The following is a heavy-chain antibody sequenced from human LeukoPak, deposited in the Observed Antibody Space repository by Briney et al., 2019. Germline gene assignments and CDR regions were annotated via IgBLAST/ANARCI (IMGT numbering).Heavy chain of an antibody. CDR2: IKEDDSEI. D-gene: IGHD5-24*01. Sequence: GGSLRLSCAAPGFAFSSYWMSWGRQAPGKGLEWVANIKEDDSEIYYVESVKGQFTISRDNAKNSLYLEMSSLRVEDTAVYFCARLRSLDKWGQGTLVTVS. CDR1: GFAFSSYW. J-gene: IGHJ4*02. V-gene: IGHV3-7*01. CDR3: ARLRSLDK.